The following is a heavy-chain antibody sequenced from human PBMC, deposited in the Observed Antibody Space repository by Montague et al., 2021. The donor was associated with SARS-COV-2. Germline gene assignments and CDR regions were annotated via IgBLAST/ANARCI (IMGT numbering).Heavy chain of an antibody. Sequence: TLSLTCTVSGGSISSGGYYWSWIRQYQGKGLEWIGYIYYSGITDGSTFYTPSLRSRITISVDTSKNQVSLRLNSVTAADTAVYYCARDTGLVGSGNFEVFGIWGKGTTVTVSS. V-gene: IGHV4-31*03. CDR2: IYYSGITDGST. CDR1: GGSISSGGYY. J-gene: IGHJ3*02. D-gene: IGHD3-10*01. CDR3: ARDTGLVGSGNFEVFGI.